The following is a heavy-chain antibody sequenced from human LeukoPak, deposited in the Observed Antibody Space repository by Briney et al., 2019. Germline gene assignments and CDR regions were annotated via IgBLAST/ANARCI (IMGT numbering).Heavy chain of an antibody. J-gene: IGHJ4*02. CDR2: IDHSGNT. CDR3: ARVGSWYYFDY. V-gene: IGHV4-61*08. CDR1: GGSISSADYY. Sequence: PSETLSLTCTVSGGSISSADYYWSWIRQPPGEGLEWIAYIDHSGNTNYNPSLKSRVTISRDMSKNQFSLKLTSVTAADTAMYYCARVGSWYYFDYWGQGILVTVSS. D-gene: IGHD6-19*01.